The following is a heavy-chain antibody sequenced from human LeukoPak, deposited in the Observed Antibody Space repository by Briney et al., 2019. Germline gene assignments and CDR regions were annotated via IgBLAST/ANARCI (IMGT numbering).Heavy chain of an antibody. Sequence: GGSLRLSCAASPFTFSSYGMHWVRQAPGKGLEWVAYIQYDGSNQQYADSVKGRFTLSRDNSKNTLYLQMNSLSVDDTAVYYCAKARKDCSSGTCYSRSFDYWGQGTLVTVSS. CDR3: AKARKDCSSGTCYSRSFDY. J-gene: IGHJ4*02. CDR1: PFTFSSYG. CDR2: IQYDGSNQ. V-gene: IGHV3-30*02. D-gene: IGHD2-15*01.